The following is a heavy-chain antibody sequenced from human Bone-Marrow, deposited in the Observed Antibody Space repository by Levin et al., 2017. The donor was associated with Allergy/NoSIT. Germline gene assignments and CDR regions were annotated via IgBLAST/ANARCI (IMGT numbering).Heavy chain of an antibody. D-gene: IGHD5-12*01. Sequence: GESLKISCQGSGYSFTKHWIAWVRQMPGKGLEWMGVIHPRDSDTTYSPSFQGQVNISADKSIDAAYLQWSSLKASDTATYYCARHHSGKDYFDFWGQGTQVTVSS. V-gene: IGHV5-51*01. CDR2: IHPRDSDT. CDR3: ARHHSGKDYFDF. J-gene: IGHJ4*02. CDR1: GYSFTKHW.